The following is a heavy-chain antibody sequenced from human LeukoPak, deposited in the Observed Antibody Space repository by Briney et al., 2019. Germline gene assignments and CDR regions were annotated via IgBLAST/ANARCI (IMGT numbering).Heavy chain of an antibody. CDR3: ARDEAVGAPFDY. Sequence: PGGSLRLSCAASGVTFSSYSMNWGRQARGEGLEGVSRITSDGSSTSYADSVKGRFTISRDNAKNTLYTPMNRLRAEDTAVYYCARDEAVGAPFDYWGQGTLVTVST. V-gene: IGHV3-74*01. CDR2: ITSDGSST. J-gene: IGHJ4*02. CDR1: GVTFSSYS. D-gene: IGHD1-26*01.